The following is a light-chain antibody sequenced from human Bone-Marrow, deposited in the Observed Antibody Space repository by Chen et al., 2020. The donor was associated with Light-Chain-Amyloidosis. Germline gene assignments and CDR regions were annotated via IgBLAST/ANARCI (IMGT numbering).Light chain of an antibody. V-gene: IGKV1-27*01. CDR3: QEYDTAPWT. CDR2: ETS. J-gene: IGKJ1*01. CDR1: QGIRDK. Sequence: DIQMTQSPSAHFASVGDRVTITCRASQGIRDKLAWYQQKPGKVPKLLIFETSFLESGLPSRFSGIGSGTDFTLTISSLQPEDVATYYCQEYDTAPWTFGQGTKLEI.